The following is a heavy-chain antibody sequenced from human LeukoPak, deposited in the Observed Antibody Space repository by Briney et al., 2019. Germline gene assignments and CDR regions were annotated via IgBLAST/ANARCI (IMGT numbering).Heavy chain of an antibody. CDR1: GYTFASYG. D-gene: IGHD3-22*01. Sequence: ASVKVSCKASGYTFASYGISWVRQAPGQGLEWMGWISVYNGNTNYAQKLQGRVTMTTDTSTSTAYMELRSLRSDDTAVYYCARVAPYYDSSGYYFDYWGQGTLVTVSS. CDR3: ARVAPYYDSSGYYFDY. CDR2: ISVYNGNT. J-gene: IGHJ4*02. V-gene: IGHV1-18*01.